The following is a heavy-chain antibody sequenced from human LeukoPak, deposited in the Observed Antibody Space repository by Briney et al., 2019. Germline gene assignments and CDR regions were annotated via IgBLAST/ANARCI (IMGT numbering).Heavy chain of an antibody. CDR3: ARGRIAARTAYYYMDV. Sequence: ASVKVSCKASGGTFSSYAISWVRQAPGQGLEWMGRIIPIFGTANYAQKFQGRVTITTDESTSTAYMELSSLRSEDTAVYYCARGRIAARTAYYYMDVWGKGTTVTVSS. CDR2: IIPIFGTA. J-gene: IGHJ6*03. D-gene: IGHD6-6*01. V-gene: IGHV1-69*05. CDR1: GGTFSSYA.